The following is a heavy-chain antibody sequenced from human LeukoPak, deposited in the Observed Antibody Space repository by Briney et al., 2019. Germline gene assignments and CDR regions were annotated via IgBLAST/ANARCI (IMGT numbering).Heavy chain of an antibody. CDR3: AREVHYYDCRCKGLDSLDY. Sequence: SETLSLTCPVSAGSISSYYWWWFRQPPGKGLEWIGYIYYSGSTNYNPSLKSRVTISVDTSKNQFSLKLSSVTTADTAVYYCAREVHYYDCRCKGLDSLDYWGQGTLVTVSS. D-gene: IGHD3-22*01. CDR1: AGSISSYY. V-gene: IGHV4-59*01. CDR2: IYYSGST. J-gene: IGHJ4*02.